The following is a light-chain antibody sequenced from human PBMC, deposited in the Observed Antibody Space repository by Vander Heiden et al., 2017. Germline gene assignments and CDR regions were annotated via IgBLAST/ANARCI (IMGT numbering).Light chain of an antibody. CDR1: NIGTKS. J-gene: IGLJ2*01. CDR3: QVWDDVTHDRV. CDR2: DNG. V-gene: IGLV3-21*02. Sequence: YVLTQPPSVSVAPGQTATIPCGGDNIGTKSVHWHQQRPGQAPVLVVYDNGDRPSGISDRFAGSNSDNTASLTISRVEAGDEADFYCQVWDDVTHDRVFGGGTKLTGL.